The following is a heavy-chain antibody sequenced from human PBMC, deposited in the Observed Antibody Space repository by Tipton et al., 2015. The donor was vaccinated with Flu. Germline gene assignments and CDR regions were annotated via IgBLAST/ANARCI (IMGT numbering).Heavy chain of an antibody. CDR3: ARHTGVSVRGVIDY. V-gene: IGHV4-38-2*01. Sequence: TLSLTCVVSAYSISSAYYWGWVRQPPGKGLEWIGTIYHSGTTYYNPSLKSRVTISVDTSKNQFSLRLSSVTAADTAVYYCARHTGVSVRGVIDYWGQGTLVTVSS. CDR1: AYSISSAYY. J-gene: IGHJ4*02. D-gene: IGHD3-10*02. CDR2: IYHSGTT.